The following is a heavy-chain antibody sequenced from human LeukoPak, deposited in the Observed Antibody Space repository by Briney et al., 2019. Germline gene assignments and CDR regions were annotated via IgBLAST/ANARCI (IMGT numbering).Heavy chain of an antibody. J-gene: IGHJ4*02. Sequence: GGSLRLSCAASGFTFSSYAMHWVRQAPGKGLEYVSAISSNGGSTYYANSVKGRFTISRDNSKNTLYLQMGSLRAEDMAVYYFARDSVGATDHWGQGTLVTVSS. V-gene: IGHV3-64*01. D-gene: IGHD1-26*01. CDR3: ARDSVGATDH. CDR1: GFTFSSYA. CDR2: ISSNGGST.